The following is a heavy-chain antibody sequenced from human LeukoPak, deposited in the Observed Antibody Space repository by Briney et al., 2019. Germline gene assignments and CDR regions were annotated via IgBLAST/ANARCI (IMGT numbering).Heavy chain of an antibody. CDR2: ISSSSSYI. Sequence: GGSLRLSCAASGFTFSSYSMNWVRQAPGKGLEWVSSISSSSSYIYYADLVKGRFTISRDNAKNSLYLQMNSLRAEDTAVYYCARADCSSTSCYVYYYGMDVWGQGTTVTVSS. D-gene: IGHD2-2*01. CDR1: GFTFSSYS. J-gene: IGHJ6*02. V-gene: IGHV3-21*01. CDR3: ARADCSSTSCYVYYYGMDV.